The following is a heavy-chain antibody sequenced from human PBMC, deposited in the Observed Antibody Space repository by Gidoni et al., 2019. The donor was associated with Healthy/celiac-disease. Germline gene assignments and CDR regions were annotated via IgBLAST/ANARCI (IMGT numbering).Heavy chain of an antibody. D-gene: IGHD3-10*01. V-gene: IGHV3-30-3*01. J-gene: IGHJ4*02. CDR1: GFTFSSYA. CDR2: ISYDGSNK. CDR3: AREITRGAAFDY. Sequence: QVQLVESGGGVVQPGRSLRLSCAASGFTFSSYAMHWVRQAPGKGLEWVAVISYDGSNKYYADSVKGRFTISRDNSKNTLYLQMNSLRAEDTAVYYCAREITRGAAFDYWGQGTLVTVSS.